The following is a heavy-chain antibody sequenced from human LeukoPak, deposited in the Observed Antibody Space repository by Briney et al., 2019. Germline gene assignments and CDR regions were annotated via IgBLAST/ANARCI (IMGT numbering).Heavy chain of an antibody. CDR3: ARMDTAMVSGLGY. D-gene: IGHD5-18*01. Sequence: SETLSLTCAVYGGSFSGYYWSWIRQPPGKGLEWIGEINHSGSTNYNPSLKSRVTISVDTSKNQFSLKLSSATAADTAVYYCARMDTAMVSGLGYWGQGTLVTVSS. CDR2: INHSGST. V-gene: IGHV4-34*01. CDR1: GGSFSGYY. J-gene: IGHJ4*02.